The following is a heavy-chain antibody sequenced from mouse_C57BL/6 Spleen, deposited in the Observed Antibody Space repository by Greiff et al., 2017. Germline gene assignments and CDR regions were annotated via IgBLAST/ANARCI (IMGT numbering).Heavy chain of an antibody. J-gene: IGHJ4*01. Sequence: QVQLQQPGAELVKPGASVKLSCTASGYTITSYWMQWVKQRPGQGLECIGEIDPSDSSSNYNQKFKGKATLTVDTSTSSAYMQLSSLTSEDSAIYYCARYGPGRMMDYWGQGTSVTVSS. CDR3: ARYGPGRMMDY. D-gene: IGHD1-1*02. CDR2: IDPSDSSS. CDR1: GYTITSYW. V-gene: IGHV1-50*01.